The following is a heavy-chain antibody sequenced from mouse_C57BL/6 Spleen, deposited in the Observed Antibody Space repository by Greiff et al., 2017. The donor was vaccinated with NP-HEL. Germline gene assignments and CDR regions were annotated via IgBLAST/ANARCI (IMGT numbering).Heavy chain of an antibody. CDR1: GFTFSSYG. CDR2: ISSGGSYT. V-gene: IGHV5-6*01. Sequence: EVQRVESGGDLVKPGGSLKLSCAASGFTFSSYGMSWVRQTPDKRLEWVATISSGGSYTYYPDSVKGRFTISRDNAKNTLYLQMSSLKSEDTAMYYCASSNFSWCAYWGQGTLVTVAA. J-gene: IGHJ3*01. D-gene: IGHD4-1*01. CDR3: ASSNFSWCAY.